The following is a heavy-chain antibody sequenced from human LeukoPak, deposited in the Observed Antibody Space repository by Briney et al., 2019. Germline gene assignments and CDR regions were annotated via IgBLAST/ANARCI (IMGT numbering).Heavy chain of an antibody. D-gene: IGHD4-17*01. Sequence: PGGSLRLSCAASRFTFSSCEMNWVRQAPGKGLEWVSSISSSSSYIYYADSVKGRFTISRDNAKNSLYLQMNSLRAEDTAVYYCARDITVTPDYWGQGTLATVSS. V-gene: IGHV3-21*01. CDR2: ISSSSSYI. J-gene: IGHJ4*02. CDR1: RFTFSSCE. CDR3: ARDITVTPDY.